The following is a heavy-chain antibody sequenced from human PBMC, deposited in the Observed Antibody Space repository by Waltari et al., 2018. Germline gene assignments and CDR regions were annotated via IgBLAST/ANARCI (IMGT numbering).Heavy chain of an antibody. Sequence: EVQLVESGGGWLQPGRALGFSCPASGFTFGVYAMSWFRQAPGEGLEWVGLIRSKAYGETTEYTACVKGRFNTSRNDSKSSAYLQMNNLKTEDTAVYYCAGGNVNWGQGTLVTVSS. J-gene: IGHJ4*02. CDR1: GFTFGVYA. CDR3: AGGNVN. V-gene: IGHV3-49*01. D-gene: IGHD2-15*01. CDR2: IRSKAYGETT.